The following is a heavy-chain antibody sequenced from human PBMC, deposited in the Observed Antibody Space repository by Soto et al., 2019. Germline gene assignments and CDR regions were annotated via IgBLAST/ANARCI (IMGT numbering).Heavy chain of an antibody. CDR1: GCSISSSSYY. Sequence: XETLSLTCTVSGCSISSSSYYWGWIRQPPGKGLEWIGSIYYSGSTYYNPSLKSRVTISVDTSKNQFSLKLSSVTAADTAVYYCARRYTVTTSVDYWGQGTLVTVSS. V-gene: IGHV4-39*01. CDR3: ARRYTVTTSVDY. CDR2: IYYSGST. J-gene: IGHJ4*02. D-gene: IGHD4-17*01.